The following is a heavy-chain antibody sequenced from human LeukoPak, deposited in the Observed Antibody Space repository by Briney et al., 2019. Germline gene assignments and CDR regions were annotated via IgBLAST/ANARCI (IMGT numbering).Heavy chain of an antibody. V-gene: IGHV3-30-3*01. CDR1: GFTFSSYA. Sequence: PGGSLRLSCAASGFTFSSYAMHWVRQAPGKGLEWVAVISYDGSNKYYADSVKGRFTISRDNSKNTLYLQVNSLRTEDTAVYYCAKDFKYYGTSQGAFDIWGQGTMVSVSS. CDR3: AKDFKYYGTSQGAFDI. CDR2: ISYDGSNK. D-gene: IGHD3-10*01. J-gene: IGHJ3*02.